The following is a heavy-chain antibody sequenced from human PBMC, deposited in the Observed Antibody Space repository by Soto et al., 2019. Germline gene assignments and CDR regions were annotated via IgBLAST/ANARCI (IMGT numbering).Heavy chain of an antibody. D-gene: IGHD3-9*01. CDR1: GYIFTGYH. CDR3: ARDARGTRGFDEMDI. Sequence: ASVKVSCKASGYIFTGYHIHWVRQAPGRGLEWMGWINPNSGDTEYAQNFQGRVTMTRDASFNLVYMEMSGLMSDDTAVYYCARDARGTRGFDEMDIWGQGTTVTVSS. CDR2: INPNSGDT. V-gene: IGHV1-2*02. J-gene: IGHJ6*02.